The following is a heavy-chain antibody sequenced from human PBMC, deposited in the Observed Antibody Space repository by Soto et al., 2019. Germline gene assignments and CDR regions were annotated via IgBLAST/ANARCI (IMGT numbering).Heavy chain of an antibody. CDR1: GFTFSSYW. CDR3: ARVQYSGYDHVPNFEY. Sequence: GGSLRLSCAASGFTFSSYWMHWVRQAPGKGLVWVSRINSDGSSTSYADSVKGRFTISRDNAKNTLYLQMNSLRAEDTAVYYCARVQYSGYDHVPNFEYWGPGTLVTVFS. D-gene: IGHD5-12*01. CDR2: INSDGSST. J-gene: IGHJ4*02. V-gene: IGHV3-74*01.